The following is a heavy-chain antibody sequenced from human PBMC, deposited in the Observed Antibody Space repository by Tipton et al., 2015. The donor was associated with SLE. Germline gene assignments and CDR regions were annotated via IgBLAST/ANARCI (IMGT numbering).Heavy chain of an antibody. D-gene: IGHD1-26*01. CDR3: ARGGGSYYDY. CDR1: GDSITSYY. Sequence: GLVKPSETLSLTCSVSGDSITSYYWSWFRQSAGKGLEWIGRIYSSGSTIYNPSLKSRVTLSLDMSNNQFSLRVRSVTAADTAVYYCARGGGSYYDYWGQGTLVTVSS. V-gene: IGHV4-4*07. J-gene: IGHJ4*02. CDR2: IYSSGST.